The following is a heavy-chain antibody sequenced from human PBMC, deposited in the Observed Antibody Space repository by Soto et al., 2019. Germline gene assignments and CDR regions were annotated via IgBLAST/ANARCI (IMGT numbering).Heavy chain of an antibody. D-gene: IGHD3-9*01. J-gene: IGHJ6*02. CDR1: GYIFIDYD. Sequence: ASVKVSCKVSGYIFIDYDIHWVRQAPGQGLEWLGRINPNSGGTSSTKKFQGRVTMTSDTSITTAYLEVRSLTSDDTAVYYCVRWAELSRDLFVTPDNSYGMDFCCPGITVTV. CDR2: INPNSGGT. CDR3: VRWAELSRDLFVTPDNSYGMDF. V-gene: IGHV1-2*06.